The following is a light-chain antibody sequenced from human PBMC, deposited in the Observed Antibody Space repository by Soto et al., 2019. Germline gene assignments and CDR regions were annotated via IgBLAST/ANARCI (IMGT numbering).Light chain of an antibody. CDR3: QQLYSYPLT. Sequence: DIQLTQSPSFLSASVGDRVTITCRASQGIRNHFAWYQQKPGKAPSLLIYSAFTLQSGVPSRFSSSQSETEFTLTISSLQPEDFATYYCQQLYSYPLTFGPGTKVDVK. J-gene: IGKJ3*01. CDR1: QGIRNH. V-gene: IGKV1-9*01. CDR2: SAF.